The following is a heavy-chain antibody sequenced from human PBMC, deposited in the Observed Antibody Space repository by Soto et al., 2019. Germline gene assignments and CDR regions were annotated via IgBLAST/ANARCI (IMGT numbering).Heavy chain of an antibody. CDR1: GGSFSGYY. CDR3: ASSHGAMVDP. CDR2: INHSGST. V-gene: IGHV4-34*01. J-gene: IGHJ5*02. D-gene: IGHD5-18*01. Sequence: SETLSLTCAVYGGSFSGYYWSWIRQPPGKGLEWIGEINHSGSTNYNPSLKSRVTISVDTSKNQFSLKLSSVTAADTAVYYCASSHGAMVDPWGQGTLVTVSS.